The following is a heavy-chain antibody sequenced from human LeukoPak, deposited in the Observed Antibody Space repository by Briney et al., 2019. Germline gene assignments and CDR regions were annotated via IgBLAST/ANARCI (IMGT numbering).Heavy chain of an antibody. D-gene: IGHD6-6*01. Sequence: ASVTVSCKASGYNFTGNYIHWLRQAPGQGLEWMGWINSNSGGTKCAQQFQGRVTLTRDTSIRTAYMELGSLTSDDTALYYCARSLVNWGRGTLVTVSS. CDR1: GYNFTGNY. J-gene: IGHJ4*02. V-gene: IGHV1-2*02. CDR3: ARSLVN. CDR2: INSNSGGT.